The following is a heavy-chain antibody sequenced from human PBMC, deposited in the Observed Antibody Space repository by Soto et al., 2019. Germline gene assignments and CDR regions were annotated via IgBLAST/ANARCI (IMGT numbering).Heavy chain of an antibody. D-gene: IGHD3-10*01. Sequence: GSLRLSCAASGFTFSSYSMNWVRQAPGKGLEWVSYISSSSSTIYYADSVKGRFTISRDNAKNSLYLQMNSLRDEDTAVYYCARVSGISLQWFGDPNHDAFDIWGQGTMVTVSS. CDR1: GFTFSSYS. J-gene: IGHJ3*02. CDR3: ARVSGISLQWFGDPNHDAFDI. V-gene: IGHV3-48*02. CDR2: ISSSSSTI.